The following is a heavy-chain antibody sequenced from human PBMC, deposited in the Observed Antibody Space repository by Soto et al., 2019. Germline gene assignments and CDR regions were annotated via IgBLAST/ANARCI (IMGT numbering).Heavy chain of an antibody. V-gene: IGHV4-39*01. CDR1: GDSINSDKYY. CDR2: IYFRGNT. CDR3: ARLPDYGDYGFDY. D-gene: IGHD4-17*01. J-gene: IGHJ4*02. Sequence: SETLSLTCSVSGDSINSDKYYWGWIRQPPGKGLEWIGSIYFRGNTYYNPSLQTRVTISLDKSKSQFSLKLNSVTAADSAVYYCARLPDYGDYGFDYWGQGTLVTVSS.